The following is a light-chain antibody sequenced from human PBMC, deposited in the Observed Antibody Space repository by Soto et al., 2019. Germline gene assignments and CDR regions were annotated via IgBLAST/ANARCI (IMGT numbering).Light chain of an antibody. CDR3: CSYAGSYTWV. CDR2: DVT. V-gene: IGLV2-11*01. CDR1: SSDVGGYSF. Sequence: QSALTQPRSVSGSPGQSVTISCTGTSSDVGGYSFVSWYQQYPGKAPKVIIYDVTKRPSGVPDRFSGSKSGNTASLTMSGLQAEDEADYYCCSYAGSYTWVFGGGTKLTVL. J-gene: IGLJ3*02.